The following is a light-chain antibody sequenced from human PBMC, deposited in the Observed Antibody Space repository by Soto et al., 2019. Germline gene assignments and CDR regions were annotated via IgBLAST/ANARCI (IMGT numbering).Light chain of an antibody. CDR1: SSDVGGYDV. CDR2: EGN. CDR3: CSYAGVSGV. V-gene: IGLV2-23*01. Sequence: QSALTQPASVSASPGQSITISCTGTSSDVGGYDVVSWYQQRPGKAPKLMIYEGNKRPSGVSNRFSGSKSGNTASLTISGLQAEDDADYYCCSYAGVSGVYGGGTKLTVL. J-gene: IGLJ3*02.